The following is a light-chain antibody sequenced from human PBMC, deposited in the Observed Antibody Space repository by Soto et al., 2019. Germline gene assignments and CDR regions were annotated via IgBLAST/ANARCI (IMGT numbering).Light chain of an antibody. J-gene: IGKJ3*01. CDR1: QGISNS. CDR2: AAS. V-gene: IGKV1-27*01. CDR3: QKYNSAPPFT. Sequence: DIQMTQSPSSLSASVGDRVTITCRASQGISNSLAWYQQKPGKVPKLLIYAASTLQSGVPSRFSGSGSGTDFTFTISSLQPEDVASYYRQKYNSAPPFTFGPGTKVDIK.